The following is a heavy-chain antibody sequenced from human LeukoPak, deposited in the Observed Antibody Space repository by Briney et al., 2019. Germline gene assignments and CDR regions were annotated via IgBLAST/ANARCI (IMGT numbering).Heavy chain of an antibody. CDR2: MYYSGIT. CDR3: AALFWSGYPHYDY. Sequence: SETLSLTCTVSGGSVSSGSYYWSWIRQPPGKGLGWIGYMYYSGITNYNPSLKSRVTISVDTSKNQFSLKLTSVTAADTAVYYCAALFWSGYPHYDYWGQGTLVTVSS. J-gene: IGHJ4*02. D-gene: IGHD3-3*01. V-gene: IGHV4-61*01. CDR1: GGSVSSGSYY.